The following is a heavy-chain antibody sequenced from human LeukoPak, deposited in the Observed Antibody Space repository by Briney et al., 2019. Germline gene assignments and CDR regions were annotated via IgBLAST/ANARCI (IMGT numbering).Heavy chain of an antibody. Sequence: SETLSLTCTVSGYSISSGYYWGWIRQPPGKGLEWIGSIYHSGSTYYNPSLKSRVTISVDTSKNQFSLKLSSVTAADTAVYYCAREDSSGYHYGLDYWGQGTLVTVSS. CDR1: GYSISSGYY. V-gene: IGHV4-38-2*02. J-gene: IGHJ4*02. CDR2: IYHSGST. CDR3: AREDSSGYHYGLDY. D-gene: IGHD3-22*01.